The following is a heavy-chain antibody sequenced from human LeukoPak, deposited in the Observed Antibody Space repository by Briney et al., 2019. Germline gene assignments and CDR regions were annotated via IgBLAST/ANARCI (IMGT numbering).Heavy chain of an antibody. CDR3: AKYGNSGWVIDN. D-gene: IGHD6-19*01. J-gene: IGHJ4*02. CDR2: IYYTGGT. CDR1: GGSIGSNY. Sequence: PSETLSLTCTDSGGSIGSNYWTWIRQPPGKGLEYIGYIYYTGGTNYNPSLKSRVTISVDTSKNQFSLKLSSVTAADTAVYFCAKYGNSGWVIDNWGQGTLVTVSS. V-gene: IGHV4-59*08.